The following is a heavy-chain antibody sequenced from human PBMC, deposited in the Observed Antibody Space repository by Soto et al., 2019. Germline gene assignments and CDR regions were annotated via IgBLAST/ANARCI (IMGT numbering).Heavy chain of an antibody. CDR3: AKDSIVGHGYGDFYFDY. J-gene: IGHJ4*02. CDR1: GFTFSSYA. CDR2: ISGTGDTT. D-gene: IGHD4-17*01. V-gene: IGHV3-23*01. Sequence: EVQLLESGGGLVQPGGSLRLYCAASGFTFSSYAMTWVRQAPGKGLEWVSAISGTGDTTYYRDSVKGRVTISRDNSENTLYLQMNSLRAEDTAVYYCAKDSIVGHGYGDFYFDYWGQGPQVTVSS.